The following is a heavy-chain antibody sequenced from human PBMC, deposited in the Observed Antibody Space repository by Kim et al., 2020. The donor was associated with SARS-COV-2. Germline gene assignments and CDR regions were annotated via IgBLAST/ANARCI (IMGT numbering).Heavy chain of an antibody. J-gene: IGHJ5*02. Sequence: SETLSLTCAVYGGSFSGYYWSWIRQPPGKGLEWIGEINHSGSTNYNPSLKSRVTISVDTSKNQFSLKLSSVTAADTAVYYCARGGLWFGEAGNCFDPWC. V-gene: IGHV4-34*01. CDR1: GGSFSGYY. D-gene: IGHD3-10*01. CDR3: ARGGLWFGEAGNCFDP. CDR2: INHSGST.